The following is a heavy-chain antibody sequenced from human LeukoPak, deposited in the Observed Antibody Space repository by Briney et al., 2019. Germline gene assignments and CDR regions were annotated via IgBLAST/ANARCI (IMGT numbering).Heavy chain of an antibody. CDR2: IYWDDDK. V-gene: IGHV2-5*02. J-gene: IGHJ5*02. D-gene: IGHD2-21*01. CDR1: GFSLSSSGVG. CDR3: VSLVRAAILFDT. Sequence: SGPTLVKPTQTLTLTCTFSGFSLSSSGVGVGWIRQPPGKALEWLTLIYWDDDKRHSPSLQSRLTITKDTSKNQVVLTMTNMDPVDTATYFCVSLVRAAILFDTWGQGILVTVSS.